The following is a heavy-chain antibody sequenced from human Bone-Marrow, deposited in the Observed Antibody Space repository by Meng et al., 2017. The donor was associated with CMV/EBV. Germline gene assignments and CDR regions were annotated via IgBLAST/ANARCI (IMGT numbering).Heavy chain of an antibody. V-gene: IGHV4-39*07. D-gene: IGHD3-3*01. CDR2: IYYSGST. Sequence: SETLSLTCTVSGGSISSSSYYWGWIRQPPGKGLEWIGSIYYSGSTYYNPSLKSRVTISVDTSKNQFSLKLSSVIAADTAVYYCATQAPGRDFWRGPPDYWGQGTLVTVSS. CDR1: GGSISSSSYY. J-gene: IGHJ4*02. CDR3: ATQAPGRDFWRGPPDY.